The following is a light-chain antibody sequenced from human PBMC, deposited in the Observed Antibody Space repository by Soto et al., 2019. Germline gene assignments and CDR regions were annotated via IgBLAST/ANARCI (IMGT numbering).Light chain of an antibody. Sequence: DIQMTQSPSSLSASVGDRVTITCRASQRISTYLNWYQQKPGKAPKLLIYAASSLQSGVPSRFSGSGSGTDFTLTISSLQPEDFATYYCQQSYSVPYTFGPGTEMKMK. CDR1: QRISTY. V-gene: IGKV1-39*01. CDR2: AAS. CDR3: QQSYSVPYT. J-gene: IGKJ2*01.